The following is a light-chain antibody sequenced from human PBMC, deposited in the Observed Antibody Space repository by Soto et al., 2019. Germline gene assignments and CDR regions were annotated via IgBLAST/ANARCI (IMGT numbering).Light chain of an antibody. CDR3: QQYGRSPLLYT. V-gene: IGKV3-20*01. CDR1: QSVTSNF. J-gene: IGKJ2*01. CDR2: GAS. Sequence: ENVVTQSPGTLSLSPGERATLSCRASQSVTSNFLAWYQQKPGQAPRLLIYGASTSAAGVPDRFSGRGSGTDFTLTITILEPEDFAVYYCQQYGRSPLLYTFGQGTKLLVK.